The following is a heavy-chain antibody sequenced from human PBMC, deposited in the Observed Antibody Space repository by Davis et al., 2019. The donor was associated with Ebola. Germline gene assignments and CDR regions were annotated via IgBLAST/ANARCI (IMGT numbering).Heavy chain of an antibody. CDR3: ARGGCSSTSCYTTPSYYYGMDV. CDR1: GGTFSSYA. D-gene: IGHD2-2*02. J-gene: IGHJ6*02. CDR2: IIPIFGTA. Sequence: AASVKVSCKASGGTFSSYAISWVRQAPGQGLEWMGGIIPIFGTANYAQKFQGRVTITADKSTSTAYMELSSLRSEDTAVYYCARGGCSSTSCYTTPSYYYGMDVWGQGTTVTVSS. V-gene: IGHV1-69*06.